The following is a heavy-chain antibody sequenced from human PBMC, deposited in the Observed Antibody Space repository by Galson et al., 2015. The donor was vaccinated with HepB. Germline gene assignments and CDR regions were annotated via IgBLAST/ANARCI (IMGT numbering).Heavy chain of an antibody. CDR2: IRSKAYGGTT. D-gene: IGHD3-3*01. CDR3: TRDQVVAYDFWSGYYIDYYYYMDV. CDR1: GFTFGDYA. Sequence: SLRLSCAASGFTFGDYAMSWFRQAPGKGLEWVGFIRSKAYGGTTEYAASVKGRFTISRDDSKSIAYLQMNSLKTEDTAVYYCTRDQVVAYDFWSGYYIDYYYYMDVWGKGTTVTVSS. V-gene: IGHV3-49*03. J-gene: IGHJ6*03.